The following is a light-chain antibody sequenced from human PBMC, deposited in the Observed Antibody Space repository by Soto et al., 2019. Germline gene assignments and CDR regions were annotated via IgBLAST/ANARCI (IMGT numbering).Light chain of an antibody. CDR1: QDISNS. CDR3: QQYDNLPPYT. J-gene: IGKJ2*01. Sequence: DIQMTQSPSSLSASVGDRVTITCQASQDISNSLNWYQQKPGKAPKLLIYDASNLETGVPSRFSESVSGTYFTFTISPLQPEDIATYYCQQYDNLPPYTLGQGTRLEIK. CDR2: DAS. V-gene: IGKV1-33*01.